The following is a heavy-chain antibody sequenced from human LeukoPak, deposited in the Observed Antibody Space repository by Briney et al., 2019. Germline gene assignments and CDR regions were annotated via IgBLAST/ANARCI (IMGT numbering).Heavy chain of an antibody. Sequence: ASVKVSCKASGYTFTGYYMHWVRQAPGQGLEWMGWINPNSGGTNYAQKFQGRVTMTRDTSISTAYMELSRLRSDDTAVYYCAYSQRIYDSSGYYEDAFDIWGQGTMVTVSS. CDR3: AYSQRIYDSSGYYEDAFDI. CDR1: GYTFTGYY. J-gene: IGHJ3*02. V-gene: IGHV1-2*02. D-gene: IGHD3-22*01. CDR2: INPNSGGT.